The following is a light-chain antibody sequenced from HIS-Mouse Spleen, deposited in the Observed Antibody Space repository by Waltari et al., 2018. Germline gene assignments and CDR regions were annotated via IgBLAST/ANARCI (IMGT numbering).Light chain of an antibody. Sequence: DIQLTQSPSFLSVSVGDRVTITCRASQGISSYLAWYQQKPGKAPKLLSYAASTLQSGVPSRFSGSGSGTEFTLTISSLQPEDFATYYCQQLNSYPPTFGQGTKVEIK. CDR2: AAS. CDR1: QGISSY. J-gene: IGKJ1*01. V-gene: IGKV1-9*01. CDR3: QQLNSYPPT.